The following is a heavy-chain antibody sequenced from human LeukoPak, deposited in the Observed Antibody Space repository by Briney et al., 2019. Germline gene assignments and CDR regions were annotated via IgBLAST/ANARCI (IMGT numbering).Heavy chain of an antibody. V-gene: IGHV3-74*03. CDR2: IKSDGSNS. J-gene: IGHJ4*02. CDR3: VRVGGRSSIGGDC. CDR1: GFTFSTYW. Sequence: PGGSLRLSCAASGFTFSTYWMHWVRQAPGPGLVWVSRIKSDGSNSKYADCVKGRFTISRDNAKNRLYLQMNSLRAEDTAVYHCVRVGGRSSIGGDCWGQGTLVTVSS. D-gene: IGHD3-10*01.